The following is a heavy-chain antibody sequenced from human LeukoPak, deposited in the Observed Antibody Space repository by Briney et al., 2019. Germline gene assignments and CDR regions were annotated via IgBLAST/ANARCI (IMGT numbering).Heavy chain of an antibody. V-gene: IGHV4-39*07. D-gene: IGHD4-11*01. CDR1: GGSISSYY. CDR3: ARRIMTTVGWFDP. J-gene: IGHJ5*02. Sequence: PSQTLSLTCTVSGGSISSYYWGWIRQPPGKGLEWIGSIYYSGSTYYNPSLKSRVTISVDTSKNQFSLKLSSVTAADTAVYYCARRIMTTVGWFDPWGQGTLVTVSS. CDR2: IYYSGST.